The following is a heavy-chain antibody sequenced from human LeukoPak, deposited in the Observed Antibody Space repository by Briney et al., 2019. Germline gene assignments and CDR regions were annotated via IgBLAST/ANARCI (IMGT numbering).Heavy chain of an antibody. V-gene: IGHV3-30*02. J-gene: IGHJ4*02. CDR2: IRYDGSNK. Sequence: GGSLRLSCAASGFTFSSYGMHWVRQAPGKGLEWVAFIRYDGSNKYYADSVKGRFTISRDNSKNTLYLQMNSLRAEDTAVYHCVRQAGRAGGQWGQGTLIAVSS. CDR3: VRQAGRAGGQ. D-gene: IGHD3-10*01. CDR1: GFTFSSYG.